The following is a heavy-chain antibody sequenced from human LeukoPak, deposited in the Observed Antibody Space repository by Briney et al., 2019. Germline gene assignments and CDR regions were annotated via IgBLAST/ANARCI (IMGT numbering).Heavy chain of an antibody. Sequence: ASVKVSCKASGYTFTSYGISWVRQAPGQGLEWMGWISAYNGNTNYAQKLQGRVTMTTDTSTSTAYMELRSLRSDDTAVYYCARVSGDYYDGPFDYWGQGTLVTASS. CDR3: ARVSGDYYDGPFDY. CDR1: GYTFTSYG. CDR2: ISAYNGNT. V-gene: IGHV1-18*01. J-gene: IGHJ4*02. D-gene: IGHD3-22*01.